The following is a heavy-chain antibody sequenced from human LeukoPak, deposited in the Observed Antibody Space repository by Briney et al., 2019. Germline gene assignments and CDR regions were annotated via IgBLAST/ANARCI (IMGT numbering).Heavy chain of an antibody. J-gene: IGHJ6*04. CDR1: GYTSCNYP. V-gene: IGHV1-2*02. CDR3: ERDTSIAYYYYGSAT. Sequence: GASVRLSIKAYGYTSCNYPRSSVLQAPGQGLEWMGCINPNSGGTNYAQKFQGRVTMTRDTSISTAYMELSRLRSDDTAVYYCERDTSIAYYYYGSATWVKRLTEAVSS. CDR2: INPNSGGT. D-gene: IGHD6-13*01.